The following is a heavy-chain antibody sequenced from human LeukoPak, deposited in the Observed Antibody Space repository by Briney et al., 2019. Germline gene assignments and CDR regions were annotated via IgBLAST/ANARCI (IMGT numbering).Heavy chain of an antibody. Sequence: GESLKISCKGSGYSFTNYWIGWVRQMLGKGLEWMGTIYPGDSDTRYSPSFQGQITISVDKSINTAYLQWSSLKASDSAMYYCARAGYSNRWDGVDYWGQGTLVTVSS. CDR3: ARAGYSNRWDGVDY. D-gene: IGHD2/OR15-2a*01. J-gene: IGHJ4*02. CDR2: IYPGDSDT. CDR1: GYSFTNYW. V-gene: IGHV5-51*01.